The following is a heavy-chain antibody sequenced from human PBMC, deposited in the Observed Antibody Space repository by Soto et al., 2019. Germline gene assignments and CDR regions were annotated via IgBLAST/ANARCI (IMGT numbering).Heavy chain of an antibody. CDR1: GGSISSGGYY. CDR3: ARGVPH. J-gene: IGHJ4*01. Sequence: QVQLQESGPGLVQPSQPLSLTCTVSGGSISSGGYYWSWIRQHQGTGLEWIGHISYSGSTYYNTSLTSRVTISVDTSRNQFSLIVNSVTAADTAVYYCARGVPHWGQGTLVTVSS. V-gene: IGHV4-31*03. CDR2: ISYSGST.